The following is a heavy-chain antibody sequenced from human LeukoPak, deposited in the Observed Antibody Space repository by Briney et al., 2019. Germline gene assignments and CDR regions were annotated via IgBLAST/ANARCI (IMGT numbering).Heavy chain of an antibody. CDR3: ASGPGYCSSTSCFQPAFDY. V-gene: IGHV3-9*01. D-gene: IGHD2-2*01. CDR1: GFTFDDYA. J-gene: IGHJ4*02. CDR2: ISWNSGNI. Sequence: GRSLRLSCAASGFTFDDYAMHWVRQAPGKGLEWVSGISWNSGNIGYADSVKGRFTISRDNAKNSLYLQMNSLRAEDTALYYCASGPGYCSSTSCFQPAFDYWGQGTLVTVSS.